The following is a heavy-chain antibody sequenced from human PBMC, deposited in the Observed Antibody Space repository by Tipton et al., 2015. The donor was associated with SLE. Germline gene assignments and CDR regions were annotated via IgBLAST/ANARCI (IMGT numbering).Heavy chain of an antibody. CDR3: ASQGDPDY. D-gene: IGHD1-26*01. CDR2: IYYGGST. V-gene: IGHV4-59*02. Sequence: GLVKPSETLSLTCAVSGGSVSRDYWSWIRHPAGKGLEWIGYIYYGGSTNYNPSLKSRVTISVDTSKNQFSLRLSSVTAADTAVYYCASQGDPDYWGQGTLVTVSS. J-gene: IGHJ4*02. CDR1: GGSVSRDY.